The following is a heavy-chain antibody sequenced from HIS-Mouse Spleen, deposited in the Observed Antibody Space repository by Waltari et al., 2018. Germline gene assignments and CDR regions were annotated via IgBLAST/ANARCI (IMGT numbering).Heavy chain of an antibody. CDR3: ARRRSYFDY. J-gene: IGHJ4*02. CDR1: GFTFRSHA. Sequence: QVQLVESGGGVVQPGRSLRLACGASGFTFRSHALHWVRQAPGKGLEWVAVISYDGSNKYYADSVKGRFTISRDNSKNTLYLQMNSLRAEDTAVYYCARRRSYFDYWGQGTVVTVSS. V-gene: IGHV3-30-3*01. CDR2: ISYDGSNK.